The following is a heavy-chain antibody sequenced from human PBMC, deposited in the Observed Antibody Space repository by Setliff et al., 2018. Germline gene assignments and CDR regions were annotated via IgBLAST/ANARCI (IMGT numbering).Heavy chain of an antibody. V-gene: IGHV3-23*01. D-gene: IGHD1-26*01. J-gene: IGHJ4*02. Sequence: GGSLRLSCAAFGFTFNNYAMSWVRQAPGKGLEWVSVISGSGGSTYYADSVKGRFTISRDNSKNTLYLQMISLRAEDTAVYYCAKDLGANTNHDWGQGTLVTVSS. CDR2: ISGSGGST. CDR1: GFTFNNYA. CDR3: AKDLGANTNHD.